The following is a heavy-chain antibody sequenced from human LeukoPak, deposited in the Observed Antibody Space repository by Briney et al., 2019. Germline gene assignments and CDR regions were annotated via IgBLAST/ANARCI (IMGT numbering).Heavy chain of an antibody. CDR3: ARQGSGKWWFDP. CDR2: IYYSGST. Sequence: SETLSLTCTVSGGSISSYYWSWIRQPPGKGLEWIGCIYYSGSTNYNPSLKSRVTISVDTSKNQFSLKLSSVTAADTAVYYCARQGSGKWWFDPWGQGTLVTVSS. V-gene: IGHV4-59*08. D-gene: IGHD3-10*01. CDR1: GGSISSYY. J-gene: IGHJ5*02.